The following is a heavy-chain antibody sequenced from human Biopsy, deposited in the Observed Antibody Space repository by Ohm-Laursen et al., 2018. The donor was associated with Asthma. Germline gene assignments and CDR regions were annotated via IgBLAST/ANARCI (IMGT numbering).Heavy chain of an antibody. D-gene: IGHD4-23*01. V-gene: IGHV4-59*01. CDR3: ARGVVYGGDSYAEYFQH. Sequence: SETLSLTCTVSGDSISSYHWSWIRQPPGKGLEWIGYVFYGGATNYNPSLKSRVTTSVDTSKNQFFLRLSSVTAADTAVYYCARGVVYGGDSYAEYFQHWGQGTLVTVSS. J-gene: IGHJ1*01. CDR2: VFYGGAT. CDR1: GDSISSYH.